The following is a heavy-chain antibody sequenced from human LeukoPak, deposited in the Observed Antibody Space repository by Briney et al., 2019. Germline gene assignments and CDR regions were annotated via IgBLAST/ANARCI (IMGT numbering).Heavy chain of an antibody. CDR1: GFTFSSYA. CDR3: AKASGYSYFTYYYDSSGTFDY. CDR2: ISGSGGST. Sequence: GGSLRLSCAASGFTFSSYAMSWVRQAPGKGLEWVSAISGSGGSTYYADSVKGRFTISRDNSKNTLYLQMNSLRAADTAVYYCAKASGYSYFTYYYDSSGTFDYWGQGTLVTVSS. D-gene: IGHD3-22*01. J-gene: IGHJ4*02. V-gene: IGHV3-23*01.